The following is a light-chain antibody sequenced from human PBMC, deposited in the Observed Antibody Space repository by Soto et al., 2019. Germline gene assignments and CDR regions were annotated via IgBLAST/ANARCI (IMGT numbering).Light chain of an antibody. J-gene: IGKJ4*01. V-gene: IGKV3-15*01. CDR1: QSVSSN. CDR2: GGS. Sequence: EIVMTQSPATLSVSPGERATLSCRASQSVSSNLAWYQQKPGQVPRLLIYGGSTRATGIPVRFSGSGSGTEFTLTISSLQSEDFAVYYCQQYNNCPPLTFGGGTKVEIK. CDR3: QQYNNCPPLT.